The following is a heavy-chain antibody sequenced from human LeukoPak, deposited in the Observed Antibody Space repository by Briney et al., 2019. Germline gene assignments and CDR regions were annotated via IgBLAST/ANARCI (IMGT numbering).Heavy chain of an antibody. CDR3: ARKALPGNWFDP. CDR2: IYASGST. V-gene: IGHV4-4*07. CDR1: GDSISSYY. Sequence: SETLSLTCTVSGDSISSYYWSWIRQPAGKGLEWIGRIYASGSTNYNPSLKSRVTMSLDTSKNQFSLNLSSVTAADTAVYYCARKALPGNWFDPWGQGTLVSVSS. J-gene: IGHJ5*02.